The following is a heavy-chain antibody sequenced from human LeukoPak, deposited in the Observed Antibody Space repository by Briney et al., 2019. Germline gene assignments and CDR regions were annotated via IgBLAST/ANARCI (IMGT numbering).Heavy chain of an antibody. CDR1: GFTFSSYA. Sequence: GGSLRLSCAASGFTFSSYAMSWVRRAPGKGLEWVSAIIGSGGSTYYADSVKGRFTISRDNSKNTLYLQMNSLRAEDTAVYYCAKGLRPSDTVGEDYWGQGTLVTVSS. V-gene: IGHV3-23*01. J-gene: IGHJ4*02. CDR3: AKGLRPSDTVGEDY. D-gene: IGHD4-23*01. CDR2: IIGSGGST.